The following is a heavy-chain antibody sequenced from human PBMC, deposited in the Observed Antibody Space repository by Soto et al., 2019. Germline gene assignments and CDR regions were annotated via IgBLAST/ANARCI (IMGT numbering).Heavy chain of an antibody. CDR2: IKEDGSEK. V-gene: IGHV3-7*04. CDR3: ARDSGLEEKDNSGYYNNWFDS. D-gene: IGHD3-22*01. CDR1: GFTFSNFW. Sequence: GGSLRLSCAASGFTFSNFWMSWVRQAPGKGLEWVANIKEDGSEKYYVDSVKGRFTISRDNAKNSLYLQMNSLRAEDTAVYYCARDSGLEEKDNSGYYNNWFDSWGQGTQVTSPQ. J-gene: IGHJ5*01.